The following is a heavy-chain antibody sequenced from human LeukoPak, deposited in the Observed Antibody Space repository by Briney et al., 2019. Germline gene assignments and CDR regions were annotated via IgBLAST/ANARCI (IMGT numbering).Heavy chain of an antibody. CDR2: ISASAGTT. Sequence: PGGSLRLSCAASGFTFSGYAMSWVRQAPGKGLEWVASISASAGTTYYADSVKGRFTISRDNSKNTLDLQMNSLRAEDTAVYYCAKDPASSESYFDYWGQGTLVTVSS. CDR1: GFTFSGYA. D-gene: IGHD2-2*01. CDR3: AKDPASSESYFDY. J-gene: IGHJ4*02. V-gene: IGHV3-23*01.